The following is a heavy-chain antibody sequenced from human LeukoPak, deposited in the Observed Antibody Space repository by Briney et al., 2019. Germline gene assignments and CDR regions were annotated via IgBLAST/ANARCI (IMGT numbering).Heavy chain of an antibody. CDR2: IKQDGSEK. CDR1: GFXFSSYG. J-gene: IGHJ4*02. Sequence: GGSLRLSCAASGFXFSSYGISWVRQAPGKGLEWVANIKQDGSEKYYVDSVKGRFTISRDNAKNSLYLQMNSLRAEDTAVYYCARGSVPGYYWGQGTLVTVSS. CDR3: ARGSVPGYY. D-gene: IGHD6-19*01. V-gene: IGHV3-7*05.